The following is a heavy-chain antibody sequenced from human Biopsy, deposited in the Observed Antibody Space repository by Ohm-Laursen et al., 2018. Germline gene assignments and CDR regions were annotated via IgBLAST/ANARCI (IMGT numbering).Heavy chain of an antibody. CDR2: ITSSSTYI. V-gene: IGHV3-21*05. J-gene: IGHJ3*02. CDR1: GFTFSSHA. Sequence: SLRLSCSATGFTFSSHAMTWVRQAPGKGLEWVSYITSSSTYINYVDSVKGRFTISRDNAENSLYLQMTSLRAEDTAVYYCARGSGGGRAFDMWGQGTMVTVSS. D-gene: IGHD6-19*01. CDR3: ARGSGGGRAFDM.